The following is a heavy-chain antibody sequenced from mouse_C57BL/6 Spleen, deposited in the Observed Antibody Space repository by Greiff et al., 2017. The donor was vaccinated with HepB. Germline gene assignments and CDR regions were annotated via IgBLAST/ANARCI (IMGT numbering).Heavy chain of an antibody. Sequence: QVQLQQSGPELVKPGASVKISCKASGYAFSSSWMNWVKQRPGKGLEWIGRIYPGDGDTNYNGKFKGKATLTADKSSSTAYMQLSSLTSEDSAVYYCARSRNGYGSYVKAMDYWGQGTSVTVSS. D-gene: IGHD2-10*02. CDR2: IYPGDGDT. V-gene: IGHV1-82*01. J-gene: IGHJ4*01. CDR3: ARSRNGYGSYVKAMDY. CDR1: GYAFSSSW.